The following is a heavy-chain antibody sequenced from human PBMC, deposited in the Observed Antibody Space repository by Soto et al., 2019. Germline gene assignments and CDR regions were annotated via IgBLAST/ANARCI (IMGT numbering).Heavy chain of an antibody. J-gene: IGHJ6*02. CDR2: INAGNGNT. CDR3: ARDLLSSLGVHYYYYGIDV. CDR1: GYTFTSYA. Sequence: ASVKVSCKASGYTFTSYAMHWVRQAPGQRLEWMGWINAGNGNTKYSQKFQGRVTITRDTSASTAYAELSSLRSEDTAVYYCARDLLSSLGVHYYYYGIDVWGQGTTVTVSS. D-gene: IGHD3-10*01. V-gene: IGHV1-3*01.